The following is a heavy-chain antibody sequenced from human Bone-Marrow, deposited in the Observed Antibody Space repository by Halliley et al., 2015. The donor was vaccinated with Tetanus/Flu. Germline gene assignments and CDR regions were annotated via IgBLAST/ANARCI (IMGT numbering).Heavy chain of an antibody. V-gene: IGHV5-51*01. CDR2: YPGASDP. J-gene: IGHJ6*02. D-gene: IGHD6-13*01. CDR3: ARQRGGREHSSPRGMDV. Sequence: YPGASDPRYSPSFQGQVPISADKSISTAYLQWSSLKASDTAMYYCARQRGGREHSSPRGMDVWGQGTTVTVSS.